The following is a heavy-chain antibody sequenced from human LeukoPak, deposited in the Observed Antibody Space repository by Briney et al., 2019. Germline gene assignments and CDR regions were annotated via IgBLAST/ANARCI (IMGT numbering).Heavy chain of an antibody. Sequence: PSGTLSLTCVVSGGSISSSNWWSWVRQPPGKGLEWIGDIYHSGSTNQNPSLKSRVTISVDKSKNQFSLKLSSVTAADTAVYYCARTTRVTPDGRAEYFEDWGQGTLVIVSS. J-gene: IGHJ1*01. V-gene: IGHV4-4*02. CDR1: GGSISSSNW. CDR2: IYHSGST. CDR3: ARTTRVTPDGRAEYFED. D-gene: IGHD4-11*01.